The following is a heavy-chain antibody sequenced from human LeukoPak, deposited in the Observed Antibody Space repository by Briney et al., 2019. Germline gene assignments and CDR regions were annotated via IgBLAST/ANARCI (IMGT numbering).Heavy chain of an antibody. D-gene: IGHD1-7*01. CDR2: INTDGTTT. J-gene: IGHJ4*02. CDR3: VRSLGTDDF. CDR1: GFTFSNSW. V-gene: IGHV3-74*03. Sequence: VQPGGSLRLSCVASGFTFSNSWIHWVRQASGKGLVWVSRINTDGTTTTYADSVKGRFTISRDNAKNTGYLQMSSLRADDTALYYCVRSLGTDDFWGQGTLVTVSS.